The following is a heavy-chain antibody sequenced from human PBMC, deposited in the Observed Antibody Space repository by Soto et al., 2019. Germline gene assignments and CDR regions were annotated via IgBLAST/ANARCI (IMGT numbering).Heavy chain of an antibody. Sequence: SETLSLTCTVSGGYISSYYWSWIRQPPGKGLEWIGYIYYSGSTNYNPSLKSRVTISVDTSKNQFSLKLSSVTAADTAVYYCARPNSSSWYGNWFDPWGQGTLVTVSS. V-gene: IGHV4-59*08. J-gene: IGHJ5*02. D-gene: IGHD6-13*01. CDR3: ARPNSSSWYGNWFDP. CDR1: GGYISSYY. CDR2: IYYSGST.